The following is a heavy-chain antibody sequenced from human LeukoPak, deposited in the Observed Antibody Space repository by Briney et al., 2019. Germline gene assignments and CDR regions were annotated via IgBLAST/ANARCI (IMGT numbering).Heavy chain of an antibody. V-gene: IGHV3-23*01. Sequence: GGSLRLSRAASGFTFSNNAMSWVRQAPGKGLEWVSSISASGGSTSYADSVKGRFTFSRDNSKNTLYLQMNSLRVEDTAVYYCATRVGLTRYWYFDLWGRGTPVTVSS. CDR1: GFTFSNNA. CDR2: ISASGGST. CDR3: ATRVGLTRYWYFDL. J-gene: IGHJ2*01.